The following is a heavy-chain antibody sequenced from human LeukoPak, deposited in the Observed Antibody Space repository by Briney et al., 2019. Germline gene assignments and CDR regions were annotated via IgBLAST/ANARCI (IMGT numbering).Heavy chain of an antibody. CDR3: ARTPFFSGRQMDV. V-gene: IGHV3-74*03. Sequence: PGGSLRLSCTASGFTFSSYWMHWVRQAPGKGLAWVSRLNSDGTTTTYADSVKGRFTISRDNAKNTLYLQMNSLRAEDMAVYYCARTPFFSGRQMDVWGKGTTVTISS. CDR2: LNSDGTTT. D-gene: IGHD1-26*01. CDR1: GFTFSSYW. J-gene: IGHJ6*04.